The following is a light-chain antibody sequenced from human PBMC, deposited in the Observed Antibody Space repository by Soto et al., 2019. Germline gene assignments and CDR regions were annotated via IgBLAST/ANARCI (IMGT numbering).Light chain of an antibody. Sequence: LAPGERAALSCRASQSVISSNLAWYQQRPGQAPRLLIYGASSRATGIPDRFSGSGSGTDSTLTISRLEPEDFAVYYYQQYGSSPTFGGGTKVDIK. CDR2: GAS. CDR1: QSVISSN. CDR3: QQYGSSPT. V-gene: IGKV3-20*01. J-gene: IGKJ4*01.